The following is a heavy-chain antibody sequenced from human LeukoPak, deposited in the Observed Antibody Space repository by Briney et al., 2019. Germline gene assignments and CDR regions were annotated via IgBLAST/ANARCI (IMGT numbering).Heavy chain of an antibody. Sequence: GGSLRLSCAASGFTFSSYNMNWVRQAPGKGLEWVSSISSSSRYIYYADSVKGRFTISRDNAKNSLYLQMNSLRAEDTAVYHCATAHITIFGVVTYPFDYWGQGTLVTVSS. V-gene: IGHV3-21*01. CDR3: ATAHITIFGVVTYPFDY. CDR1: GFTFSSYN. J-gene: IGHJ4*02. CDR2: ISSSSRYI. D-gene: IGHD3-3*01.